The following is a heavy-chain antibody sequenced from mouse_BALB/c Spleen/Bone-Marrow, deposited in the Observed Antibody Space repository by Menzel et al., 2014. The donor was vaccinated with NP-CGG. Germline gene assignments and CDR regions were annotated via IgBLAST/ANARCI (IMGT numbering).Heavy chain of an antibody. V-gene: IGHV5-6-3*01. D-gene: IGHD1-1*01. J-gene: IGHJ1*01. CDR2: INNNGGST. CDR3: ARVYGRYFDV. Sequence: EVMLVESGGGLVQPGGSLKLSCVASGFTFSSYGMSWVRQTPDKRLELLATINNNGGSTYYPDSVKGQFTISRDNAKNTLYLQMSSLKSEDTAMYYCARVYGRYFDVWGAGTTVTVSS. CDR1: GFTFSSYG.